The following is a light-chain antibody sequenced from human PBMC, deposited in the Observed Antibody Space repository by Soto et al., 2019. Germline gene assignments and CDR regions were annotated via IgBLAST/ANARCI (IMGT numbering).Light chain of an antibody. CDR3: SSYTPTTPRV. CDR2: DVS. Sequence: QSALTQPASVSGSPGQSITISCTGTSSDIGNYNYVSWYQHRRGKAPKLMIYDVSNRPSGVSDRFSGSKSGNTASLTISGLQAEDEADYYCSSYTPTTPRVFGAVTKLTVL. V-gene: IGLV2-14*03. CDR1: SSDIGNYNY. J-gene: IGLJ3*02.